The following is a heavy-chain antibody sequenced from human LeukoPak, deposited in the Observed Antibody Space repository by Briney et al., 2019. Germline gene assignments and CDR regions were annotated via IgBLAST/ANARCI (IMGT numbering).Heavy chain of an antibody. J-gene: IGHJ4*02. CDR1: GFTFSHFW. V-gene: IGHV3-7*03. D-gene: IGHD3-22*01. CDR3: ARGSGVVKPFDY. CDR2: IKKTGSET. Sequence: GGSLRLSCAASGFTFSHFWMSWVRQAPGKGLEWVAYIKKTGSETYYVDSVKGRFTITRDNTRNSLFLQMYSLRAEDTAVYYCARGSGVVKPFDYWGQGTLVTVSS.